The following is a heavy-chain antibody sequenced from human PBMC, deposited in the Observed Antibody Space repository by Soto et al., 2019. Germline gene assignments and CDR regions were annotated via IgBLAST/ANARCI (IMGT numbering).Heavy chain of an antibody. V-gene: IGHV1-2*02. CDR1: GYTFTGYY. J-gene: IGHJ6*02. CDR2: INPETGGT. Sequence: ASVKVSCKASGYTFTGYYVHWVREAPGQGLGWMGWINPETGGTSYAQKFQGRVTLYRDTSINTAYLELSRLRFDDAAVYFCARERYQVISDGMDVWGQGTTVTVSS. CDR3: ARERYQVISDGMDV. D-gene: IGHD2-2*01.